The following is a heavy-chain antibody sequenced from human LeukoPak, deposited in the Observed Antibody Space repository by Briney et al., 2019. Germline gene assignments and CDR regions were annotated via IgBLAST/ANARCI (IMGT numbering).Heavy chain of an antibody. CDR1: GDSFSSDSAA. V-gene: IGHV6-1*01. D-gene: IGHD6-19*01. CDR2: TYYRSKWYN. Sequence: SQTLSLTCAISGDSFSSDSAAWNWIRQSPSRGLEWLGRTYYRSKWYNDYAVSMKSRIIINPDTSKNQFSLQLNSVTPEDTAVYYCARATTNISVAFLYWGQGTLVTVSS. CDR3: ARATTNISVAFLY. J-gene: IGHJ4*02.